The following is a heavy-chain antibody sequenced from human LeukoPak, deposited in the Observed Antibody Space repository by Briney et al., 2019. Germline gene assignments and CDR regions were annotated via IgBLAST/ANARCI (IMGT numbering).Heavy chain of an antibody. J-gene: IGHJ4*02. Sequence: GGSLRLSCAASGFTFSSYAMSWVRQAPGKGLEWVSAISGSGGSTYYADSVKGRFTISRDKSKNTLYLQMNSLRAEDTAVYYCAKATDRSGWYSAIDYWGQGTLVTVSS. CDR3: AKATDRSGWYSAIDY. CDR2: ISGSGGST. CDR1: GFTFSSYA. V-gene: IGHV3-23*01. D-gene: IGHD6-19*01.